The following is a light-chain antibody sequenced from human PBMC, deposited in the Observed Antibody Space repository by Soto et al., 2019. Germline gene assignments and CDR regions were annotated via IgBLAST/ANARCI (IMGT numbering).Light chain of an antibody. Sequence: EIVLTQSPGTLSSSPGERATLSCRASQSVTSNYLAWYQQKRGQAPRLLIWGASIRATGLPDRFSGGGSGTDFTLTISRLEAEDFAVYDCQQYGSSPGTFGQWTKVEIK. J-gene: IGKJ1*01. CDR3: QQYGSSPGT. CDR1: QSVTSNY. CDR2: GAS. V-gene: IGKV3-20*01.